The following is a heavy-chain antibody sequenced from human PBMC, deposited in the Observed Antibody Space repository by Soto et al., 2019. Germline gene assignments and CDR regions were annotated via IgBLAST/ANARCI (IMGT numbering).Heavy chain of an antibody. D-gene: IGHD3-22*01. CDR1: GYSFTSYG. Sequence: QVQLVQSAGEVKKPGASVKVSCKASGYSFTSYGISWVRRAPGQGLEWMGWISPYNGHTQFVERFQGRVTMTTDTSTKTAYMELRNLRSDDTAHYYCARGSHYLSTGYYFDNWGQGTLVTVSS. CDR3: ARGSHYLSTGYYFDN. J-gene: IGHJ5*02. CDR2: ISPYNGHT. V-gene: IGHV1-18*01.